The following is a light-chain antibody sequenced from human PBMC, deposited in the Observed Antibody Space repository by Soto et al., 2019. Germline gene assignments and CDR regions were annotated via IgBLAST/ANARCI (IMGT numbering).Light chain of an antibody. CDR1: QSVQSY. V-gene: IGKV3-11*01. CDR2: DSS. CDR3: QHRSSWPVT. Sequence: EVVLTQSPVTLSLSPGERATLSCRASQSVQSYLAWYQQKPGQAPRLLIYDSSNRATGVPARFSGSGSGTVFTLTISSLEPEDFAVYYWQHRSSWPVTFGQGTRLEIK. J-gene: IGKJ5*01.